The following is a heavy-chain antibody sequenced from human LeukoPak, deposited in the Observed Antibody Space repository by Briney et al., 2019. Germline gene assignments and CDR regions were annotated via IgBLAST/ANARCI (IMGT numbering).Heavy chain of an antibody. D-gene: IGHD3-3*01. Sequence: NSSETLSLTCAVYGGSFSGYYWSWIRQPPGKGLEWIGEISHSGSTNYNPSLKSRVTISVDTSKNQFSLRLSSVTAADTAVYYCARGDYDFWSGYSGYYFDYWGQGTLVTVSS. J-gene: IGHJ4*02. CDR1: GGSFSGYY. V-gene: IGHV4-34*01. CDR2: ISHSGST. CDR3: ARGDYDFWSGYSGYYFDY.